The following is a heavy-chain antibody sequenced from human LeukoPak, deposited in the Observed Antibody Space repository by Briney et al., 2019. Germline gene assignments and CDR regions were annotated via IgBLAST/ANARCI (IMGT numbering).Heavy chain of an antibody. J-gene: IGHJ4*02. V-gene: IGHV4-59*01. Sequence: SETLSLTCTVSGGSISSYYWSWIRQPPGKGLEWIGYIYYSGSTNYNPSLKSRVTISVDTSKNQFSLKLSSVTAADTAVYYCARVTARYGSTSVFDYWGQGSLVTVSS. CDR2: IYYSGST. CDR1: GGSISSYY. CDR3: ARVTARYGSTSVFDY. D-gene: IGHD6-6*01.